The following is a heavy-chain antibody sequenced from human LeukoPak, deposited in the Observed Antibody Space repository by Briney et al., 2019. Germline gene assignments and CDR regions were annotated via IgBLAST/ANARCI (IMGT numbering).Heavy chain of an antibody. Sequence: ASVKVSCKASGYTFTGYYMNWVRQAPGQGLEWMGWINLNSGGTKYIQKFQGRVTMARDTSTSTAYMELSSLRSDDTAVYYCATGFYFDSSGLLMNWGQGTLVTVSS. V-gene: IGHV1-2*02. CDR3: ATGFYFDSSGLLMN. CDR1: GYTFTGYY. J-gene: IGHJ4*02. CDR2: INLNSGGT. D-gene: IGHD3-22*01.